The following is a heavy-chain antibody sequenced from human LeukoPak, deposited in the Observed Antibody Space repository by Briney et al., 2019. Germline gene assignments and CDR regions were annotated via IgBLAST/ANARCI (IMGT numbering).Heavy chain of an antibody. CDR1: GYTFTGYY. CDR3: AREDGSSRAAFLLGMDV. J-gene: IGHJ6*02. D-gene: IGHD6-13*01. CDR2: INPNSGGT. Sequence: GASVKVFCKASGYTFTGYYMPWVRQAPGQGLEWMRWINPNSGGTNYAQKFQGRVTMTRDTSISTAYMELSRLRSDDTAVYYCAREDGSSRAAFLLGMDVWGQGTTVTVSS. V-gene: IGHV1-2*02.